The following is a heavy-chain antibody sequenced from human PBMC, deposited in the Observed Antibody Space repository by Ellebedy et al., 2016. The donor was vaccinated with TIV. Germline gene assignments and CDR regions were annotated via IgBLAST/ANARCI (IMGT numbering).Heavy chain of an antibody. Sequence: PGGSLRLSCAVSGFTFRNYWMHWIRQAPGKGPVWVSRIDDGDGRRTDYADSVRGRFTISRDNARNTLYLQMNSLTAEDTAVYYCGRGGAGLADYWGQGILVTVSS. D-gene: IGHD6-19*01. V-gene: IGHV3-74*01. CDR3: GRGGAGLADY. CDR2: IDDGDGRRT. J-gene: IGHJ4*02. CDR1: GFTFRNYW.